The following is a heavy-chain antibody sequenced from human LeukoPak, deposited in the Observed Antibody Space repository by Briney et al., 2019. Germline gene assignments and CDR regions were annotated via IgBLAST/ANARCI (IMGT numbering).Heavy chain of an antibody. CDR1: GGSISRGSYY. D-gene: IGHD3-10*01. J-gene: IGHJ6*03. CDR3: AREEENYYGSNSYMDV. Sequence: SETLSLTCTVSGGSISRGSYYWSWIRQPAGKGLEWIGRIYTSGSTNYNPSLKSRVTISVDTSKNQFSLKLSSVTAADTAVYYCAREEENYYGSNSYMDVWGKGTTVTISS. V-gene: IGHV4-61*02. CDR2: IYTSGST.